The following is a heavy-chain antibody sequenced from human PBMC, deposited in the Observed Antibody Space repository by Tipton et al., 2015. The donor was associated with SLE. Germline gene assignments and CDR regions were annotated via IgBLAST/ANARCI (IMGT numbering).Heavy chain of an antibody. Sequence: TLSLTCTVSGVSISGGNYYWSWIRQYPGKGLEWTGYISYSGSTYYNPSLKSRGTISADTSKKQFSLNLISVTAADTAVYYCARYDGYFDIWGQGTLITVSA. CDR3: ARYDGYFDI. CDR1: GVSISGGNYY. J-gene: IGHJ4*02. D-gene: IGHD3-16*01. V-gene: IGHV4-31*03. CDR2: ISYSGST.